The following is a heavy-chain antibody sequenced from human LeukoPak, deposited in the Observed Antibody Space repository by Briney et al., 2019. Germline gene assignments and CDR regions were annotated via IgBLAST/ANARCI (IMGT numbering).Heavy chain of an antibody. V-gene: IGHV3-66*01. Sequence: PGGSLRLSCAASGFXVSSNYMSWVRQAPGKGLEWVSVIYSGGSTYYADSVKGRFTISRDNSKNTLYLQMNSLRAEDTAVYYCATRAYYYDSSGYYGYWGQGTLVTVSS. J-gene: IGHJ4*02. CDR2: IYSGGST. D-gene: IGHD3-22*01. CDR1: GFXVSSNY. CDR3: ATRAYYYDSSGYYGY.